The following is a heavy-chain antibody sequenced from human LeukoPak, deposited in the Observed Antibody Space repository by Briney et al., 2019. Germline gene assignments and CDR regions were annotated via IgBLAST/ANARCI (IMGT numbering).Heavy chain of an antibody. CDR2: IYPSDSDT. J-gene: IGHJ4*02. CDR3: ARFRCGGDCYSDF. Sequence: GESLKISCKGSGYSFTSYWIGWVRQMPGKGLEWMGFIYPSDSDTRYSPSFQGQVTISADTSMNTAYLQWSSLKASDTAIYYCARFRCGGDCYSDFWGQGTLVTVAS. CDR1: GYSFTSYW. V-gene: IGHV5-51*01. D-gene: IGHD2-21*02.